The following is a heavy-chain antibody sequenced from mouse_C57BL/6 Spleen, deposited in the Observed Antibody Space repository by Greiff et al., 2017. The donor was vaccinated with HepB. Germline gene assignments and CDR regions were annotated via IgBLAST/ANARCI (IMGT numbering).Heavy chain of an antibody. Sequence: EVKLMESGPGLVKPSQSLSLTCSVTGYSITSGYYWNWIRQFPGNKLEWMGYISYDGSNNYNPSLKNRISITRDTSKNQFFLKLNSVTTEDTATYYCAREVGRGAMDYWGQGTSVTVSS. D-gene: IGHD4-1*01. CDR3: AREVGRGAMDY. V-gene: IGHV3-6*01. CDR2: ISYDGSN. CDR1: GYSITSGYY. J-gene: IGHJ4*01.